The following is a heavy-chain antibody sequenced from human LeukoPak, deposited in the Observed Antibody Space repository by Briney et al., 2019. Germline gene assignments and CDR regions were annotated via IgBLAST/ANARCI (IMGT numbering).Heavy chain of an antibody. V-gene: IGHV4-59*01. CDR3: ARAGTVTTYWFDP. J-gene: IGHJ5*02. D-gene: IGHD4-17*01. CDR2: IYYSGST. Sequence: SETLSLTCIVSGGSISSYYWSWIRQPPGKGLEWIGYIYYSGSTNYNPSLKSRVTISVDTSKNQFSLKLSSVTAADTAVYYCARAGTVTTYWFDPWGQGTLVTVSS. CDR1: GGSISSYY.